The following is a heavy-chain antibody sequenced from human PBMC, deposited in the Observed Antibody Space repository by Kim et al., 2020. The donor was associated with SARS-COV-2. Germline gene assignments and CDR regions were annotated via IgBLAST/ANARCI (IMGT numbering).Heavy chain of an antibody. V-gene: IGHV4-39*01. Sequence: STYYSPSLKSRVTISVDTSKNQFSLKLSSVTAADTAVYYCALLLWFGGIDYWGQGTLVTVSS. D-gene: IGHD3-10*01. J-gene: IGHJ4*02. CDR2: ST. CDR3: ALLLWFGGIDY.